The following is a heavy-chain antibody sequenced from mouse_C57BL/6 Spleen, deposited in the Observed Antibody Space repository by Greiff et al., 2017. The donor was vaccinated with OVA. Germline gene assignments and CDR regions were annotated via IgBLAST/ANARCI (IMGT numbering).Heavy chain of an antibody. D-gene: IGHD4-1*01. CDR2: INPSNGGT. J-gene: IGHJ2*01. CDR3: ARRGANCDVVFDY. CDR1: GYTFTSYW. V-gene: IGHV1-53*01. Sequence: QVQLQQPGTELVKPGASVKLSCKASGYTFTSYWMHWVKQRPGQGLEWIGNINPSNGGTNYNEKFKSKATLTVDKSSSTAYMQLSSLTSEDAAVYDRARRGANCDVVFDYWGQGTTLTVSS.